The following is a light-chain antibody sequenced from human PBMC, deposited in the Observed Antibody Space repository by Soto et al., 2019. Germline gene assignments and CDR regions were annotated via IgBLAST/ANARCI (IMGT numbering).Light chain of an antibody. V-gene: IGKV3-15*01. CDR1: QSVRSN. Sequence: EIVMTQSPATLSVSPGERATLSCRASQSVRSNLAWYQQKPGQAPSLLIYDASTRATGISARLSGSGSGTEFTLTISSLQSEDFAVYYCQRYNNWPPTWTFGQGTKVDIK. CDR2: DAS. CDR3: QRYNNWPPTWT. J-gene: IGKJ1*01.